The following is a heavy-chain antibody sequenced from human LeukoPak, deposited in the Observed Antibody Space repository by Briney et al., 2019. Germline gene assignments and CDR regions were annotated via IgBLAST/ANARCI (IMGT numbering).Heavy chain of an antibody. J-gene: IGHJ6*02. V-gene: IGHV4-34*01. CDR1: GGSFSGYY. Sequence: SGTLCLTCAVYGGSFSGYYWSWIRQPPGKGLEWIGEIRHSGSTNYNPALKSGGTISVDTSTTQFSLQLSSVTAADTAVYYWARVAAAAGKVSSGLDVWGPGNPVTVSS. CDR2: IRHSGST. D-gene: IGHD6-13*01. CDR3: ARVAAAAGKVSSGLDV.